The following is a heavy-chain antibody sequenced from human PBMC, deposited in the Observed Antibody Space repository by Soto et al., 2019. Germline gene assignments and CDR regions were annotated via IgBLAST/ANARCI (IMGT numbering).Heavy chain of an antibody. CDR3: AKDSAYSSSWLIDY. CDR1: GFTFSSYA. CDR2: ISGSGGST. J-gene: IGHJ4*02. Sequence: GGSLRLSCAASGFTFSSYAMSWVRQAPGKGLEWVSAISGSGGSTYYADSVKGRFTISRDNSKNTLYLQMNSLRAEDTAVYYCAKDSAYSSSWLIDYSGQGTLVTVST. V-gene: IGHV3-23*01. D-gene: IGHD6-13*01.